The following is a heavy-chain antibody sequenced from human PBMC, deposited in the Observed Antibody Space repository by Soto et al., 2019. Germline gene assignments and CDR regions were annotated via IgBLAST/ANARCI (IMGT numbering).Heavy chain of an antibody. CDR3: ARLDYSYYYYYGMDV. CDR2: ISYDGSNK. D-gene: IGHD4-17*01. J-gene: IGHJ6*02. Sequence: GGSLRLSCAASGFTFSSYAMHWVRQAPGKGLEWVAVISYDGSNKYYADSVKGRFTISRDNSKNTLYLQMNSLRAEDTAVYYCARLDYSYYYYYGMDVWGQGTTVTVSS. CDR1: GFTFSSYA. V-gene: IGHV3-30-3*01.